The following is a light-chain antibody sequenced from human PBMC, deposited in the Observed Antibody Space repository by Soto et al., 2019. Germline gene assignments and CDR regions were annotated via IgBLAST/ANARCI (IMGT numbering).Light chain of an antibody. V-gene: IGKV3-20*01. CDR1: QSVSSSY. CDR2: GAS. Sequence: DIELTQSPGTLSLSPGERATLSCRASQSVSSSYLAWYQQKPGQAPRLLIYGASSRDTGVPDRFSGSGSGTDFTLTISRLEPEDFAVYYCQQYGSSPPYTFGQGTKLEIK. CDR3: QQYGSSPPYT. J-gene: IGKJ2*01.